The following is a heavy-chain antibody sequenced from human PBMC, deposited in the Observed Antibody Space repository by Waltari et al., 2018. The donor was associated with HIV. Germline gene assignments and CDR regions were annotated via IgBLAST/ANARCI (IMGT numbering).Heavy chain of an antibody. V-gene: IGHV1-69*12. J-gene: IGHJ4*02. CDR1: GGPFSSYA. Sequence: QVQLVQSGAEVKKPGASVTVSCKAPGGPFSSYALGLVRQAPGQGLEWMGGIIPIFGTANYAQKFQGRVTITADESTSTAYMELSSLRSEDTAVYYCARRGSDYSYDYWGQGTLVTVSS. D-gene: IGHD4-4*01. CDR2: IIPIFGTA. CDR3: ARRGSDYSYDY.